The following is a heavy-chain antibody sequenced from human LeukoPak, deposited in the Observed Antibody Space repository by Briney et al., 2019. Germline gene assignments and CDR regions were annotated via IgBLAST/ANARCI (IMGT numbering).Heavy chain of an antibody. J-gene: IGHJ6*02. CDR1: GGSISSGDYY. CDR3: ARDGFGRDGMDV. D-gene: IGHD1-26*01. Sequence: SQTVSLTCTVSGGSISSGDYYWSWIRQPPGKGLEWIGYIYYSGSTYYNPSLKSRVTISVDTSKNQFSLKLSSVTAADTAVYYCARDGFGRDGMDVWGQGTTVTVSS. V-gene: IGHV4-30-4*01. CDR2: IYYSGST.